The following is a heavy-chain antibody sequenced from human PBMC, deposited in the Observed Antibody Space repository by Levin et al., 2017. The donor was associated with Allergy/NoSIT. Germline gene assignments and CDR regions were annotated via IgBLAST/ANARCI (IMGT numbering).Heavy chain of an antibody. Sequence: PGESLKISCKASGYTFTNYGISWVRQAPGQGLEWMGWISAYNGNTNYAQKLQGRVTMTTDTSTSTAYMELRSLRSDDTAVYYCARDLYGDYPNPVICYWGQGTLVTVSS. V-gene: IGHV1-18*01. CDR3: ARDLYGDYPNPVICY. CDR1: GYTFTNYG. CDR2: ISAYNGNT. J-gene: IGHJ4*02. D-gene: IGHD4-17*01.